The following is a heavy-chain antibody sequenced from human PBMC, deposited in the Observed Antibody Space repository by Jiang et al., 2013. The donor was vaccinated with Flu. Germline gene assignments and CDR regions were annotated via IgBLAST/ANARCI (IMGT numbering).Heavy chain of an antibody. J-gene: IGHJ4*02. V-gene: IGHV5-51*01. Sequence: RQMPGKGLEWMGIIYPGDSDTRYSPSFQGQVTISADESISTTYLQWSSLKASDTAMYYCARRGESSSWSGMDYWGQGTLVTVSS. CDR2: IYPGDSDT. D-gene: IGHD6-13*01. CDR3: ARRGESSSWSGMDY.